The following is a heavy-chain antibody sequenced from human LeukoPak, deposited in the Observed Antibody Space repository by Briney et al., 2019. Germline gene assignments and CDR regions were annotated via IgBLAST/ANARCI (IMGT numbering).Heavy chain of an antibody. J-gene: IGHJ5*02. Sequence: PGGSLRLSCAASGFTFSSYAMSWVRQAPGKGLEWDSAISGSGGSTYYADSVKGRFTISRDNSKNTLYLQMNSLRAEDTAVYYCAKAGEAAIHNWFDPWGQGTLVTVSS. CDR2: ISGSGGST. V-gene: IGHV3-23*01. CDR3: AKAGEAAIHNWFDP. CDR1: GFTFSSYA. D-gene: IGHD3-10*01.